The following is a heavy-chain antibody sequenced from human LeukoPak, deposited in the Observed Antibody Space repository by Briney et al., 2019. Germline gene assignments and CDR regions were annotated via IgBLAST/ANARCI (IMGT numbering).Heavy chain of an antibody. D-gene: IGHD5-24*01. CDR1: GFTFSSYA. CDR3: ARDIGRWLQLRGFYDY. J-gene: IGHJ4*02. V-gene: IGHV3-30-3*01. CDR2: ISYDGSNK. Sequence: PGGSLRLSCAASGFTFSSYAMHWARQAPGKGLEWVAVISYDGSNKYYADSVKGRFTISRDNSKNTLYLQMNSLRAEDTAVYYCARDIGRWLQLRGFYDYWGQGTLVTVSS.